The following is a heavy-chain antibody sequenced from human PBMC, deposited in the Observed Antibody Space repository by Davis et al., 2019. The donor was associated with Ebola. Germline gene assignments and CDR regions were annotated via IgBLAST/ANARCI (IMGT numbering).Heavy chain of an antibody. J-gene: IGHJ4*02. CDR2: ISGSGGST. D-gene: IGHD3-10*01. Sequence: GESLKISCAASGFTFSSYAMSWVRQAPGKGLGWVSAISGSGGSTYYADSVKGRFTISRDNSKNTLYLQMNSLRAEDTAVYYCAKERRVGLDYWGQGTLVTVSS. V-gene: IGHV3-23*01. CDR1: GFTFSSYA. CDR3: AKERRVGLDY.